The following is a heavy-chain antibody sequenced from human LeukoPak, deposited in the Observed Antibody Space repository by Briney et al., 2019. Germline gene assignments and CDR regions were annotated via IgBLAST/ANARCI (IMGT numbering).Heavy chain of an antibody. CDR2: MNANSGNT. D-gene: IGHD6-13*01. CDR3: ARGTHIAAGDDY. Sequence: GSRRVSCKASGYTFTTYDINLMPQAGAQSLEGRGWMNANSGNTGYAQKFQGRVTMTRNTSISTAYMELSSLRSEDTAVYYCARGTHIAAGDDYWGQGTLVTVSS. V-gene: IGHV1-8*01. J-gene: IGHJ4*02. CDR1: GYTFTTYD.